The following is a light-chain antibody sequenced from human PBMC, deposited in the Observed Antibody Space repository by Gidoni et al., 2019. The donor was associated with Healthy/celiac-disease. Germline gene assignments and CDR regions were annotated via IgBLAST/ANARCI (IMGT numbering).Light chain of an antibody. CDR2: KAS. CDR3: QQYNSYPIT. J-gene: IGKJ5*01. Sequence: DIQMTQSPSTLSASVGDRVTITCRASQSISIWLAWYRQKPGKAPKLLIYKASNLETGVPSRFSGSGSGTEFTLTISSLQPDDFATYYCQQYNSYPITFGQGTRLDIK. CDR1: QSISIW. V-gene: IGKV1-5*03.